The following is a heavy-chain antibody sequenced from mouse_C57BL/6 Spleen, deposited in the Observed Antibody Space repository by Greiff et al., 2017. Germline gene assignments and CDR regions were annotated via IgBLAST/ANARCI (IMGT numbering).Heavy chain of an antibody. CDR1: GYTFTSYW. CDR3: ARGTTVVADYFDY. Sequence: QVQLQQPGAELVKPGASVKMSCKASGYTFTSYWITWVKQRPGQGLEWIGDIYPGSGSNNYNEKFKSKATLTVDTSSSTAYMQLSSLTSEDSAVYYCARGTTVVADYFDYWGQGTTLTVSS. D-gene: IGHD1-1*01. J-gene: IGHJ2*01. CDR2: IYPGSGSN. V-gene: IGHV1-55*01.